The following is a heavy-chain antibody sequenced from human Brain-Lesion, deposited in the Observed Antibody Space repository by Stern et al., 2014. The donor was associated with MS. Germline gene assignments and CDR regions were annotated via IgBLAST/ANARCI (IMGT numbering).Heavy chain of an antibody. CDR2: MYSRGGT. CDR3: ARKTDTAVGGDY. CDR1: GFSVSTNF. J-gene: IGHJ4*02. V-gene: IGHV3-53*01. D-gene: IGHD5-18*01. Sequence: VQLVQSGGGLIQPVGSLRLSCAASGFSVSTNFMSWVRQAPGKGLEWVSLMYSRGGTNYADSVKGRFTISRDSSKNTLYLQMSDLRAEDTAVYYCARKTDTAVGGDYWGPGTLVTVSS.